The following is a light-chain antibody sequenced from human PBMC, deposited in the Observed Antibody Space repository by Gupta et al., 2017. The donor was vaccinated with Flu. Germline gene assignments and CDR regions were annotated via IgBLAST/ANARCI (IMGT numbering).Light chain of an antibody. CDR3: QQSDNIPSIT. CDR2: AAS. J-gene: IGKJ5*01. CDR1: QNIISF. V-gene: IGKV1-39*01. Sequence: DIQMTQSPSSLSASVGDRVTITCRASQNIISFLNWYQQKPGKAPKLLIYAASSLQSGVPSRFSGSGYGSDFTLTISSRQPEDFATYYCQQSDNIPSITFGQGTRLEIK.